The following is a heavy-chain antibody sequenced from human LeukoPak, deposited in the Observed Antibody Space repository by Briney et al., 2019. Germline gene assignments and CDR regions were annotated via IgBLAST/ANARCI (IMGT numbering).Heavy chain of an antibody. CDR3: AKGGEMATTTYFDY. D-gene: IGHD5-24*01. Sequence: GASLRLSCAASGFTFSSYGMSWVRQAPGKGLEWVSAISGSGGSTYYADSVKGRFTISRDNSKNTLYLQMNSLRAEDTAVYYCAKGGEMATTTYFDYWGQGTLVTVSS. CDR1: GFTFSSYG. CDR2: ISGSGGST. V-gene: IGHV3-23*01. J-gene: IGHJ4*02.